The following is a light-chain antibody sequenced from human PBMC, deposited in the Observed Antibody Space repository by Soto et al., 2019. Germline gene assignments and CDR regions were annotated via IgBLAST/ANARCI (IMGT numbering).Light chain of an antibody. V-gene: IGKV3-20*01. Sequence: EIVLTQSPGTLSLSPGERATLSCRASQSVSSSYVAWYQQKPGQAPRLLIDGASSRATGIPDRFSGSGAGTDFTLTISRLEPEDFAVYYCQQYGSSTWTFGQGTKVDIK. CDR3: QQYGSSTWT. CDR1: QSVSSSY. CDR2: GAS. J-gene: IGKJ1*01.